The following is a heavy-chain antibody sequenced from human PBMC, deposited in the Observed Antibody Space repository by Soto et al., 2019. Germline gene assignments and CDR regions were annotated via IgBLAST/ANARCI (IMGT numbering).Heavy chain of an antibody. CDR2: IYSGGST. CDR1: GFTVSSNY. D-gene: IGHD3-16*02. J-gene: IGHJ6*03. Sequence: PGGSLRLSCASSGFTVSSNYMSWVRQAPGKGLEWVSVIYSGGSTYYADSVKGRFTISRHNSKNTLYLQMNSLRAEATAVYYCARGYYDYIWGSYRTLPGDSMGVWGKGTTVTVSS. V-gene: IGHV3-66*01. CDR3: ARGYYDYIWGSYRTLPGDSMGV.